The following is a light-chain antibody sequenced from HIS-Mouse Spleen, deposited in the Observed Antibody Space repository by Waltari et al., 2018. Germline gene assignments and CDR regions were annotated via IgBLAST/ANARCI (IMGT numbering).Light chain of an antibody. Sequence: SVTISCTGSSSNIGAGYDVHWYQQLPGTAPKLLIYGNSNRPSGVPDRFSGSKSGTSASLAITGLQAEDEADYYCQSYDSSLSGSVVFGGGTKLTVL. CDR3: QSYDSSLSGSVV. V-gene: IGLV1-40*01. J-gene: IGLJ2*01. CDR1: SSNIGAGYD. CDR2: GNS.